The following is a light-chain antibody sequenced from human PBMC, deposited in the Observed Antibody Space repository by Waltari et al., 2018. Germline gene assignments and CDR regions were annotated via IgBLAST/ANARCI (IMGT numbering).Light chain of an antibody. Sequence: SVLTQPPSASGTPGQRVTISCSGRSSNIGSNYVYWYQQLPGPAPKPLIYRNNQRPSGVPDRFSGSKSGTSASLAISGLRSEDEADYYCAAWDDSLSGVLFGGGTKLTV. V-gene: IGLV1-47*01. CDR2: RNN. CDR3: AAWDDSLSGVL. J-gene: IGLJ2*01. CDR1: SSNIGSNY.